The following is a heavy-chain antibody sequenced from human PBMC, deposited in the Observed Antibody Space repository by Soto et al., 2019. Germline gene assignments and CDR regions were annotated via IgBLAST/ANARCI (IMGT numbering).Heavy chain of an antibody. Sequence: GASVKVSCKASGYTFTSYYMHWVRQAPGQGLEWMGIINPSGGSTSYAQKFQGRVTMTRDTSTSTVYMELSSLRSEDTAVYYCAGFFYGSGSYYKRSYYYYYMDVWGQGTTVTVSS. CDR1: GYTFTSYY. CDR3: AGFFYGSGSYYKRSYYYYYMDV. V-gene: IGHV1-46*01. J-gene: IGHJ6*03. CDR2: INPSGGST. D-gene: IGHD3-10*01.